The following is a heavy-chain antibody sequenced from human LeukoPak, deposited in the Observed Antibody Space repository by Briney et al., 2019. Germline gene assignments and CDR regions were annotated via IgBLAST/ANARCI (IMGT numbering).Heavy chain of an antibody. CDR1: GFTFSSYS. D-gene: IGHD2-21*02. Sequence: GGSLRLSCAASGFTFSSYSMNWVRQAPGKGLEWVSYISSSSSTIYYADSVKGRFTISRDNAKNSLYLQMNSLRAEDTAVYYCAGMLAYCGGDCYSLYWGQGTLVTVSS. CDR2: ISSSSSTI. J-gene: IGHJ4*02. CDR3: AGMLAYCGGDCYSLY. V-gene: IGHV3-48*04.